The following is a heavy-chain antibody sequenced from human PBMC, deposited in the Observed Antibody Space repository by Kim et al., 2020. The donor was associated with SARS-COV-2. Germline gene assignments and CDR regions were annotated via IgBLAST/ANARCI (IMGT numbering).Heavy chain of an antibody. D-gene: IGHD5-12*01. CDR2: ISGSGSIT. J-gene: IGHJ4*02. Sequence: GGSLRLSCAASGFIFSDHGMSWVRQAPGQGMEWVSSISGSGSITLHADSVNGRFAISRDNSKNTLFLQMNNLRAGDTAVYYCSKVPSGYNYHLSDYWGQG. CDR3: SKVPSGYNYHLSDY. V-gene: IGHV3-23*01. CDR1: GFIFSDHG.